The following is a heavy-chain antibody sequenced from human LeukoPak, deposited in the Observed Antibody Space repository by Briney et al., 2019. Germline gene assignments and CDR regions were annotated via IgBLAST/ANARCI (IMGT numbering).Heavy chain of an antibody. Sequence: ASVKLSCKTSGYTFTNYYMHWVRQAPGQGLEWMGWINPNSGGTNYAQKFQGRVTMTRDTSISTAYMELSRLRSDDTAVYYCARAPLRYCGGDCYLLFDYWGQGTLVTVSS. CDR1: GYTFTNYY. V-gene: IGHV1-2*02. CDR2: INPNSGGT. J-gene: IGHJ4*02. D-gene: IGHD2-21*02. CDR3: ARAPLRYCGGDCYLLFDY.